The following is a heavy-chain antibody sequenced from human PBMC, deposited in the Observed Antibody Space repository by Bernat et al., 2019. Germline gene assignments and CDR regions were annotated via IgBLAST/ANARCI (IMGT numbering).Heavy chain of an antibody. J-gene: IGHJ4*02. CDR3: ARDYYYDSSGYDY. CDR2: IWYGGSNK. Sequence: QVQLVESGGGVVQPGRSLRLSCAASGFTFSSYGMHWVRQAPGKGLEWVAVIWYGGSNKYYADSVKGRFTISRDNSKNTLYLQMNSLRAEDTAVYYCARDYYYDSSGYDYWGQGTLVTVSS. D-gene: IGHD3-22*01. CDR1: GFTFSSYG. V-gene: IGHV3-33*01.